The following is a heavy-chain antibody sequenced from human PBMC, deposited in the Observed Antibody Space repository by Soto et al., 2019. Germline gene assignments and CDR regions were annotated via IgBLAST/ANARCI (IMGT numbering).Heavy chain of an antibody. J-gene: IGHJ4*02. CDR3: ARDQVDISAFDY. D-gene: IGHD3-9*01. CDR2: ISYDGSNK. V-gene: IGHV3-30-3*01. Sequence: QVQLVESGGGVVQPGRSLRLSCAASGFTFSSYAMHWVRQAPGKGLEWVAVISYDGSNKYYADSVKGRFTISRDNSKNTLYLQMNSLRAEDTAVYYCARDQVDISAFDYWGQGTLVTVSS. CDR1: GFTFSSYA.